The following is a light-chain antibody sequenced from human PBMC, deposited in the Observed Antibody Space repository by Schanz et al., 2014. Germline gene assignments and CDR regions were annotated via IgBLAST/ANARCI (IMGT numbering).Light chain of an antibody. Sequence: DIQMTQSPSSLSASVGDRVTITCQASQDISNYLNWYQQKPGKAPKLLIYDAFNLVPGVPSRFSGSGSGTDFTLTISSLQPEDFATYYCQQSYSTPWTFGQGTKVEI. J-gene: IGKJ1*01. V-gene: IGKV1-39*01. CDR2: DAF. CDR3: QQSYSTPWT. CDR1: QDISNY.